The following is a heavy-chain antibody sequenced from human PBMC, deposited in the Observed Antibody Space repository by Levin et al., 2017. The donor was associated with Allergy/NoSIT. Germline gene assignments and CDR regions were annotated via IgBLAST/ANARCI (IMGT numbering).Heavy chain of an antibody. V-gene: IGHV3-7*01. CDR1: GFTFSSVW. J-gene: IGHJ4*02. CDR2: IKPDGSDK. CDR3: AADIGARGTSFDY. Sequence: GGSLRLSCAASGFTFSSVWMSWIRQTPGKGLEWVANIKPDGSDKNHADFVKGRFTISRDNTKNSLFLQMNSLRVDDTAIYYCAADIGARGTSFDYWGQGTQVTVAS. D-gene: IGHD6-13*01.